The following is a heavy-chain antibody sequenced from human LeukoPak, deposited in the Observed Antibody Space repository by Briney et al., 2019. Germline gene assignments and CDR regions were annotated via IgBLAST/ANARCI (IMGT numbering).Heavy chain of an antibody. V-gene: IGHV3-20*04. CDR3: ARADWDTAMIDY. J-gene: IGHJ4*02. CDR2: INCIGGST. D-gene: IGHD5-18*01. Sequence: GGSLRLSCAASGFTFDDYGMSWVRQAPGKGLEWVSGINCIGGSTGYADSVKGRFTISRDNAKNSLYLQMNSLRAADTAVYYCARADWDTAMIDYWGQGTLVSVSS. CDR1: GFTFDDYG.